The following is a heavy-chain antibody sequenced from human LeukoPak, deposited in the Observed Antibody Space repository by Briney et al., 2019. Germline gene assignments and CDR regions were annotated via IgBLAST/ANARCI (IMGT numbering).Heavy chain of an antibody. Sequence: GASVKVSCKASGGTFSSYAISWVRQAPGQGLEWMGGIIPIFGTANYAQKFQGRVTITADESTSTAYMELSSLRSEDTAVYYCASNYDILTYYYYYGMDVWGQGTTVTASS. CDR1: GGTFSSYA. V-gene: IGHV1-69*13. D-gene: IGHD3-9*01. J-gene: IGHJ6*02. CDR3: ASNYDILTYYYYYGMDV. CDR2: IIPIFGTA.